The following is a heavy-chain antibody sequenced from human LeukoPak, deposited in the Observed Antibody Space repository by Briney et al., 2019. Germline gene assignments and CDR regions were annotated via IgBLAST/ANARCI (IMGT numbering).Heavy chain of an antibody. CDR3: ARVMSSGWYYFDY. J-gene: IGHJ4*02. V-gene: IGHV3-11*04. Sequence: PGGSLRLSCAASGFTFSDYYMSWIRQAPGKGLEWVSYISSSGSTIYYADSVKGRFTISRDNAKNSLYLQMNSLRAEDTAVYYCARVMSSGWYYFDYCGQGTLVTVSS. CDR2: ISSSGSTI. CDR1: GFTFSDYY. D-gene: IGHD6-19*01.